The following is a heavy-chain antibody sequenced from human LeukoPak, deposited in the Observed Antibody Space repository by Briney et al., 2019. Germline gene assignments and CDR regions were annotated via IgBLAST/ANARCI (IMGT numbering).Heavy chain of an antibody. CDR1: GDSASNYY. CDR3: ARGGYCSGYSCLDY. J-gene: IGHJ4*02. Sequence: SETLSLTCTVSGDSASNYYLTWLRQSPGRGLEWIGYIYYSGNTNYNPPLKSRVSISVDTSKSQFSLKLSSVTAADTAVYFCARGGYCSGYSCLDYWGLGTLVTVSS. V-gene: IGHV4-59*02. CDR2: IYYSGNT. D-gene: IGHD2-15*01.